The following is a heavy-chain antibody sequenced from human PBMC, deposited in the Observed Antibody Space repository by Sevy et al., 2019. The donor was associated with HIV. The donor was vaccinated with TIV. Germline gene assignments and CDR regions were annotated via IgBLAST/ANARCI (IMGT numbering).Heavy chain of an antibody. Sequence: GGSLRLSCAASGFTFSSYWMSWVRQAPGKGLEWVANIKQDGSEKYYVDSVKGRFTISRDNAKNSLYLQMNSLRAEDTAVYYWARGAIAARRRSYYYYGMDVWGQGTTVTVSS. J-gene: IGHJ6*02. CDR2: IKQDGSEK. V-gene: IGHV3-7*01. CDR1: GFTFSSYW. CDR3: ARGAIAARRRSYYYYGMDV. D-gene: IGHD6-6*01.